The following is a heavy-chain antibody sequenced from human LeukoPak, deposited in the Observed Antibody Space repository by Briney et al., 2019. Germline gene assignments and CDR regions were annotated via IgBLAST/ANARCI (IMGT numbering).Heavy chain of an antibody. CDR2: MNPNSGNT. J-gene: IGHJ1*01. Sequence: ASVKVSCKASGYTFTSYDINWVRQTTGQGLEWMGWMNPNSGNTGYAQKFQGRVTITRNTSISTAYMELSSLRSEDTAVYYCATASDSGSVFQHWGQGTLVTVSS. D-gene: IGHD1-26*01. CDR3: ATASDSGSVFQH. CDR1: GYTFTSYD. V-gene: IGHV1-8*03.